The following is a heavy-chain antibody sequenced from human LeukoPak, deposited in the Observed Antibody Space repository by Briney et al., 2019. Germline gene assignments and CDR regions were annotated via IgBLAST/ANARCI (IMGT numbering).Heavy chain of an antibody. D-gene: IGHD3-22*01. Sequence: PGGSLRLSCAASGFTFRSFGMHWVRQAPGKGLEWVAVISYDGRNKYYAGSVKGRFIISRDNSKNTVFLQMNSLRPEDTAVYYCAKDPYDRSGYYYTIMDYWGQGTLVTVTS. CDR3: AKDPYDRSGYYYTIMDY. V-gene: IGHV3-30*18. CDR1: GFTFRSFG. J-gene: IGHJ4*02. CDR2: ISYDGRNK.